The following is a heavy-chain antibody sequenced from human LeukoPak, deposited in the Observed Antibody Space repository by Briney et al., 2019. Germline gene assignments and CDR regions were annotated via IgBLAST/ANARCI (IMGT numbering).Heavy chain of an antibody. D-gene: IGHD2-21*02. CDR2: INPSGGST. CDR3: ARGTYCGGDCYSLGGNYYFDY. J-gene: IGHJ4*02. Sequence: ASVKVSCKASGYTFTNYHMHWVRQAPGQGLEWKGIINPSGGSTSNAQKFQGRVTMTRATSTSTVYMELSSLRSEDTAVYYCARGTYCGGDCYSLGGNYYFDYWGQGTLVTVSS. V-gene: IGHV1-46*01. CDR1: GYTFTNYH.